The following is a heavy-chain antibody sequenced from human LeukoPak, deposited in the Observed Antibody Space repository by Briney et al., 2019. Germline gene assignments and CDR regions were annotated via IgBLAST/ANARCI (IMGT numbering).Heavy chain of an antibody. Sequence: SETLSVTCTVSGGSISSYYWSWIRQPPGNGLEWIGYIYYSGSTNYNPSLKNRVTISVDTSKNQFSLKLSSVTAADTAVYYCARERLAGTVDYWGQGTLVTVSS. CDR1: GGSISSYY. J-gene: IGHJ4*02. CDR2: IYYSGST. D-gene: IGHD6-19*01. V-gene: IGHV4-59*01. CDR3: ARERLAGTVDY.